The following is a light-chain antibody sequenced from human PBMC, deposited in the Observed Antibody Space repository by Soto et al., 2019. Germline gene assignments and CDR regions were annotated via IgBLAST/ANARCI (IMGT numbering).Light chain of an antibody. J-gene: IGLJ2*01. CDR2: EGS. CDR3: CSYAGSSTLV. V-gene: IGLV2-23*01. CDR1: SSDVGSYNL. Sequence: QSVLTQPASVSGSPGQSITISCTGTSSDVGSYNLVSWYQQHPGKAPKLMIYEGSKRPSGVSNRFSGSKSGNTASLTISALQAEDEADYYCCSYAGSSTLVFGGGTKVTVL.